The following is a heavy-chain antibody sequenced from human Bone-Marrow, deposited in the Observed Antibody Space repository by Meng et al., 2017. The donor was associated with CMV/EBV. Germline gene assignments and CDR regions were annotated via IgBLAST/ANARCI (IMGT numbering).Heavy chain of an antibody. CDR2: ISLDGSRT. CDR1: GFTFSSYA. J-gene: IGHJ4*02. D-gene: IGHD3/OR15-3a*01. V-gene: IGHV3-74*01. CDR3: ARDLWGLGDY. Sequence: GGPLSLSCAASGFTFSSYAMHWVREAPGKGLVWVSRISLDGSRTNYADSVKGRFTISRDNAKNTVYLQMKSLRVEDTAVYYCARDLWGLGDYWGQGTLVTVSS.